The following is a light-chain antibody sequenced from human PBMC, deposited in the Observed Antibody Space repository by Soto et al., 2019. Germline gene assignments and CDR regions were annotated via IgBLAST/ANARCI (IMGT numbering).Light chain of an antibody. CDR2: EAT. V-gene: IGLV2-14*01. CDR1: SSDVGGYNY. Sequence: QSVLTQPASVSGSPGQSITISCTGTSSDVGGYNYVSWYQQHPGKAPKLMIYEATKRPSGVSNRFSGSKSGNTASLTISGLQAEDEADYYCSSHAGRGTVVFGGGTKLTVL. J-gene: IGLJ2*01. CDR3: SSHAGRGTVV.